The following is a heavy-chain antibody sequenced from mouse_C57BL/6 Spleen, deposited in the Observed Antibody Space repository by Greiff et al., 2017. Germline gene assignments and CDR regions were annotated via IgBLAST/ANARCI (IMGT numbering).Heavy chain of an antibody. V-gene: IGHV3-1*01. CDR1: GYSITSGYD. D-gene: IGHD2-3*01. CDR3: ARGDYDGYYAVDY. CDR2: ISYSGST. J-gene: IGHJ2*01. Sequence: EVQLQQSGPGMVKPSQSLSLTCTVTGYSITSGYDWHWIRHFPGNKLEWMGYISYSGSTNYNPSLKSRISITHDTSKNHFFLKLNSVTTEDTATYYCARGDYDGYYAVDYWGQGTTLTVSS.